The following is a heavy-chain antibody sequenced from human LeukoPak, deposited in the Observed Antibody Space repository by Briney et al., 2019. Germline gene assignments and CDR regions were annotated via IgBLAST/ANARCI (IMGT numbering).Heavy chain of an antibody. CDR3: ANSQGTIFGVVDY. CDR1: GFTFKSYL. J-gene: IGHJ4*02. Sequence: PGGSLRLSCSASGFTFKSYLMAWVRQAPGEGLEWISGISGNGVLTYYADSVKGRFTVSRDNSQNILHLQLNNVRAEDSAIYYCANSQGTIFGVVDYWGQGTLVTVSS. CDR2: ISGNGVLT. V-gene: IGHV3-23*01. D-gene: IGHD3-3*01.